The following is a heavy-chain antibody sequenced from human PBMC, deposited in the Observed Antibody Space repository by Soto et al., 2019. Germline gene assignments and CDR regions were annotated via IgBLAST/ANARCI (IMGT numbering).Heavy chain of an antibody. Sequence: DVQLVDSGGGLVQPGGSLRLSCAASGFTFSNYAMSWVRQAPGKGLEWVSLVSATAGTTYYTDSVKGRFTISRDNARNTVYLQMKTLRADDTAVYYCAKDRLAAGFDSWGQGTLVTVSS. CDR3: AKDRLAAGFDS. D-gene: IGHD3-16*01. J-gene: IGHJ4*02. CDR1: GFTFSNYA. CDR2: VSATAGTT. V-gene: IGHV3-23*04.